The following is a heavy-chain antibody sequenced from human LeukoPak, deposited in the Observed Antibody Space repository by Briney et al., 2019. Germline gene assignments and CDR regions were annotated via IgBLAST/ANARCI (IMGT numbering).Heavy chain of an antibody. CDR1: GFTFNTYA. V-gene: IGHV3-30*04. J-gene: IGHJ4*02. CDR2: ISYDESNK. CDR3: ARRWSFDY. D-gene: IGHD6-13*01. Sequence: GGSLRLSCAASGFTFNTYAMHWVRQAPGKGLEWVAVISYDESNKYYADSVKGRFTISRDNSKNTLYLQMNSLRAEDTAVYYCARRWSFDYWGQGTLVTVSS.